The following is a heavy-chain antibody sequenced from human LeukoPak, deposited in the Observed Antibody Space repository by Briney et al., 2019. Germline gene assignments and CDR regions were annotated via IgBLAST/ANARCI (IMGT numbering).Heavy chain of an antibody. V-gene: IGHV4/OR15-8*01. CDR2: VYHSGGA. CDR1: GASIDSHSW. J-gene: IGHJ4*02. CDR3: ARALGNYYDSSGYYYEGYHFDY. D-gene: IGHD3-22*01. Sequence: SETLSLTCAVSGASIDSHSWWSWVRQPPGKGLEWIGEVYHSGGANYKPSLKSRVTISVDTSKNQFSLKLSSVTAADTAVYYCARALGNYYDSSGYYYEGYHFDYWGLGTLVTVSS.